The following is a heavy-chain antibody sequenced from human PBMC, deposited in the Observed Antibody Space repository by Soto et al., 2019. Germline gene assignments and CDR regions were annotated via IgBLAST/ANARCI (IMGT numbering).Heavy chain of an antibody. V-gene: IGHV1-8*01. CDR1: GYTFTSYV. Sequence: ASVKVSCKASGYTFTSYVINWVRQATGQGLEWMGWMNPNSGNTGYAQKFQGRVTMTRNTSISTAYMELSSLRSEDTAVYYCARGRQNYDFWSGYFGWYNWFDPWGQGTLVTVS. CDR2: MNPNSGNT. CDR3: ARGRQNYDFWSGYFGWYNWFDP. J-gene: IGHJ5*02. D-gene: IGHD3-3*01.